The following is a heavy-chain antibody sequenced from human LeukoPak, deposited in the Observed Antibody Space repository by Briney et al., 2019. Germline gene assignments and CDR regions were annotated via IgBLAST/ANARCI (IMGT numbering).Heavy chain of an antibody. J-gene: IGHJ4*02. Sequence: GGSLRLSCAASGFTFSNYEMNWVRQAPGKGLEWLSYINHSGITIYYADSVKGRFTISRDNAKNSLYLQMNSLRAEDTAVYYCARGGEPVGFDYWGQGTLVTVSS. D-gene: IGHD1-26*01. CDR2: INHSGITI. V-gene: IGHV3-48*03. CDR1: GFTFSNYE. CDR3: ARGGEPVGFDY.